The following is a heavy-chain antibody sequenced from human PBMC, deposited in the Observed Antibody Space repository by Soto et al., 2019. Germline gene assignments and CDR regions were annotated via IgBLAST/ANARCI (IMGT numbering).Heavy chain of an antibody. V-gene: IGHV3-23*01. D-gene: IGHD1-26*01. CDR2: IIRSGGST. CDR1: GFTFSDYD. CDR3: AKGTPNAPFIVGGTGGGVY. J-gene: IGHJ4*02. Sequence: PGGSLRLSCAASGFTFSDYDMSWVRQAPGKGLEWVSAIIRSGGSTYYADYVRGRFTISRDNSENTLYLQMNSLRAEDTAVYYCAKGTPNAPFIVGGTGGGVYWVQRTLVTVSS.